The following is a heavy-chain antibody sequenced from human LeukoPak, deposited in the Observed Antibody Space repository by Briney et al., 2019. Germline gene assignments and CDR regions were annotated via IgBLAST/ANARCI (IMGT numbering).Heavy chain of an antibody. CDR2: INPNSGGT. CDR3: ARPGAHDYGDFDY. Sequence: ASVKVSCKASGYTFTGYYMHWVRQAPGQGLEWMGWINPNSGGTNYAQKFQGRVTMTRDTSISTACMELSRLRSDDTAVYYCARPGAHDYGDFDYWGQGTLVTVSS. V-gene: IGHV1-2*02. D-gene: IGHD4-17*01. J-gene: IGHJ4*02. CDR1: GYTFTGYY.